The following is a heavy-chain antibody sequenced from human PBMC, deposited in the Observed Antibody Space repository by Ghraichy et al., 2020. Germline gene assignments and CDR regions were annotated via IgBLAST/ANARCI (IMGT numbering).Heavy chain of an antibody. J-gene: IGHJ4*02. D-gene: IGHD4-17*01. V-gene: IGHV3-23*01. Sequence: GESLNISCAASGFTFSSYAMSWVRQAPGKGLEWVSAISGSGGSTYYADSVKGRFTISRDNSKNTLYLQMNSLRAEDTAVYYCAKGRTTVTTIFDYWGQGTLVTVSS. CDR3: AKGRTTVTTIFDY. CDR1: GFTFSSYA. CDR2: ISGSGGST.